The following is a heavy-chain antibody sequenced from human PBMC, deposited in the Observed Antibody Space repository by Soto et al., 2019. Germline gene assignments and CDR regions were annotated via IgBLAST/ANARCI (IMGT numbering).Heavy chain of an antibody. CDR2: ISGYNGNT. Sequence: QVQVVQSGDEVKKPGASVKVSCKASGYTFTNYGFSWVRQAPGQGLEWMGWISGYNGNTKYAEKFQGRVTMTTDTATSTAHMALRSLRSDDTAVYYCAREGQAIYYYYGTDVWGQGTAVTVSS. V-gene: IGHV1-18*01. J-gene: IGHJ6*02. CDR3: AREGQAIYYYYGTDV. CDR1: GYTFTNYG.